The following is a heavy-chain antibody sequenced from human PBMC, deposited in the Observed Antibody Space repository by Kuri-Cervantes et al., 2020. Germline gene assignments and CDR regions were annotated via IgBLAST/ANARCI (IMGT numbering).Heavy chain of an antibody. CDR3: ARSAGFCSGSHCYSDYNYAMDV. CDR2: IWYDGTNK. CDR1: GFTFGGHG. J-gene: IGHJ6*02. V-gene: IGHV3-33*01. D-gene: IGHD2-15*01. Sequence: LSLTCAGSGFTFGGHGFHWVRQAPGGGLEWVALIWYDGTNKYYADSVKGRFTISRDNSNNTLSLQMNSLRAEDTAVYYCARSAGFCSGSHCYSDYNYAMDVWGQGTTVTVSS.